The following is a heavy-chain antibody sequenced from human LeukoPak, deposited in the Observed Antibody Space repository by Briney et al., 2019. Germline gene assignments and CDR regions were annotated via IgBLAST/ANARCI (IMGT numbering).Heavy chain of an antibody. CDR2: ISIGGRKT. Sequence: GGSLRLSCAASGFTFEAYAIHWVRQAPGKGLEWTAVISIGGRKTFYSDSVKGRFTISRDNSKDTLYLEMNSLRPEDTAVYYCARDLSTKYSIDYWGQGTLVTVSS. CDR1: GFTFEAYA. J-gene: IGHJ4*02. V-gene: IGHV3-30*04. D-gene: IGHD2-15*01. CDR3: ARDLSTKYSIDY.